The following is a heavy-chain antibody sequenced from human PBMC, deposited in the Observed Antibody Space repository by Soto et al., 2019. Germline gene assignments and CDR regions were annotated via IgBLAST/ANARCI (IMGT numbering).Heavy chain of an antibody. CDR2: IKQDGSEK. V-gene: IGHV3-7*01. Sequence: HPGGSLRLSCAASGFTFSSYWMSWVRQAPGKGLEWVANIKQDGSEKYYVDSVKGRFTISRDNAKNSLYLQMNSLRAEDTAVYYCAKDLLGPGRAYGMDVWGQGTTVTVSS. CDR1: GFTFSSYW. J-gene: IGHJ6*02. D-gene: IGHD7-27*01. CDR3: AKDLLGPGRAYGMDV.